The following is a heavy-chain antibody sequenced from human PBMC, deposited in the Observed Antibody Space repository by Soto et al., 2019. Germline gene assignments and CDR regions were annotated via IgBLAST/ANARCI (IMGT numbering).Heavy chain of an antibody. CDR3: AMIEYSSGSDY. CDR1: GFTFSDYY. CDR2: ISSSSSYT. V-gene: IGHV3-11*03. J-gene: IGHJ4*02. D-gene: IGHD6-19*01. Sequence: PGGSLRLSCAASGFTFSDYYMSWIRQAPGKGLEWVSYISSSSSYTNYADSVKGRFTISRDNAKNSLYLQMNSLRAEDTAVYYCAMIEYSSGSDYWGQGTLVTVSS.